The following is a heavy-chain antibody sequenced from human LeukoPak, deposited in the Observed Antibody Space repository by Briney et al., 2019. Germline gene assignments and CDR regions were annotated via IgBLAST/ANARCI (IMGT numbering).Heavy chain of an antibody. CDR3: ARTNYGDYNWFDP. Sequence: SETLSLTCKVSGGSVSSDSYYWSWIRPPPGQGLEWIGYIHNSGSTKYNASLKSRLTISVDTSKNQFSLEVTSVTAADTAVYYCARTNYGDYNWFDPWGQGTLVTVSS. CDR1: GGSVSSDSYY. J-gene: IGHJ5*02. V-gene: IGHV4-61*01. D-gene: IGHD4-17*01. CDR2: IHNSGST.